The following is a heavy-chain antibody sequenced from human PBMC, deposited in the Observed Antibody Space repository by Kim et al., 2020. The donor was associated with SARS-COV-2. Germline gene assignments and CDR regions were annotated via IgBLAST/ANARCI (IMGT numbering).Heavy chain of an antibody. D-gene: IGHD3-22*01. J-gene: IGHJ3*01. V-gene: IGHV4-34*01. CDR1: GGSFSGYY. Sequence: SETLSLTCAVYGGSFSGYYWSWIRQPPGKGLEWIGEINHSGSTNYNPSLKSRVTISVDTSKNQFSLKLSSVTAADTAVYYCARAVSTMIVVVIRVGQDA. CDR3: ARAVSTMIVVVIRVGQDA. CDR2: INHSGST.